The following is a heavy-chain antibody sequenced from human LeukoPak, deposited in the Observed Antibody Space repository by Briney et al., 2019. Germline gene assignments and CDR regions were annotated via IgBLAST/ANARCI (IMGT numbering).Heavy chain of an antibody. CDR3: AGRGGDSYDGDY. D-gene: IGHD5-24*01. Sequence: GESLKISCKAAGYSFTSYWIGWGRQLPGKGLEWMGIIYPGDSDTSYSPSFQGQVTISADKSISTAYLQWSSLKASATAMYYCAGRGGDSYDGDYWGQGTLVTVSS. V-gene: IGHV5-51*01. J-gene: IGHJ4*02. CDR2: IYPGDSDT. CDR1: GYSFTSYW.